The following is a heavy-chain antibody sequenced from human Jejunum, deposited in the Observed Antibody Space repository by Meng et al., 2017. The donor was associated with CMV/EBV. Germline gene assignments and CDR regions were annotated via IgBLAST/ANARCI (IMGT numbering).Heavy chain of an antibody. CDR3: ARALGRTTNGNLDH. CDR1: GYTFTNYG. V-gene: IGHV1-18*01. J-gene: IGHJ4*02. Sequence: QVHLVQSGPEVKKPGASVKVSCKASGYTFTNYGISWVRQAPGQGLEWMGWISPHNGITAYAQTVQGRVTMTTDTSTTTAYMELRSLRSDDTAVYFCARALGRTTNGNLDHWGQGTLVTVSS. D-gene: IGHD2-2*01. CDR2: ISPHNGIT.